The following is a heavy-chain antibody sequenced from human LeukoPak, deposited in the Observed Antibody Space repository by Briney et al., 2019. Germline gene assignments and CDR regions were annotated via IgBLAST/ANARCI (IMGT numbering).Heavy chain of an antibody. V-gene: IGHV4-59*01. Sequence: SETLSLTCTVSGVSINNYYWSWIRQAPGKGLEWVGYIYYSGSTTYNPSLKSRVTISEDVTKNQFSLKLTSVTAADTAVYYCARSYKWSDGDYFDYWGQGTLVTVS. J-gene: IGHJ4*02. CDR1: GVSINNYY. CDR2: IYYSGST. D-gene: IGHD1-20*01. CDR3: ARSYKWSDGDYFDY.